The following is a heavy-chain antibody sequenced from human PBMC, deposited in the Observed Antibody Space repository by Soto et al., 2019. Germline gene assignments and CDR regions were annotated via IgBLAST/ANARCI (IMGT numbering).Heavy chain of an antibody. J-gene: IGHJ4*01. V-gene: IGHV4-38-2*01. CDR1: GYSISSGYY. CDR2: IHYLGST. CDR3: ARVLGGSFYYFDS. D-gene: IGHD1-26*01. Sequence: SETLSLTCAVSGYSISSGYYWGWIRQPPGKGLEWIASIHYLGSTYQNPSLKRRVNISVDTSKNQFSLKFSSVTAADTAVYYCARVLGGSFYYFDSWGHGTLVTVS.